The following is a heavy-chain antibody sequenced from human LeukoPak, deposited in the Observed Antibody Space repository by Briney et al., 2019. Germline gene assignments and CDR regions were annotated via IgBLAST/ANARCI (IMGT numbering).Heavy chain of an antibody. CDR1: GXTFSSYG. Sequence: PGGSLRLSCAASGXTFSSYGMQWVRQAPGKGPEWVAAIWYDGSEKYYADSVKGRFTISRDNSKNTVCLQMTSLRAEDTAVYYCARDVSSGYLGFDYWGQGTLVTVSS. V-gene: IGHV3-33*01. J-gene: IGHJ4*02. CDR2: IWYDGSEK. D-gene: IGHD3-22*01. CDR3: ARDVSSGYLGFDY.